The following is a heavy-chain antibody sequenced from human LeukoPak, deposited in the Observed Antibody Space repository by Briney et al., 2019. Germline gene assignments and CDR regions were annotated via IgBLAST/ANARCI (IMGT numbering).Heavy chain of an antibody. D-gene: IGHD5-18*01. V-gene: IGHV3-7*01. CDR3: AREGDTAMVF. CDR1: GFTFSTYW. Sequence: GGSLRLSCAASGFTFSTYWITWVRQVPGKGLEWVANIKQDGSEKYYVDSVKGRFTISRDNAKNSLYLQMNSLRAEDTAVYYCAREGDTAMVFWGQGTLVTVSS. J-gene: IGHJ4*02. CDR2: IKQDGSEK.